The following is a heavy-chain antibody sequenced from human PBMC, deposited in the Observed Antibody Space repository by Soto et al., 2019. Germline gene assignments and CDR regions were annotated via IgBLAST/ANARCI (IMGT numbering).Heavy chain of an antibody. CDR2: IEEDGSEK. J-gene: IGHJ4*02. V-gene: IGHV3-7*03. D-gene: IGHD3-3*01. CDR3: ARGSRGFVEAWADY. CDR1: GFSFSGYW. Sequence: EVQLVESGGGLVQPGGSLRLSCAASGFSFSGYWMHWVRQAPGKGLEWVANIEEDGSEKYYVDSVKGRFTISRDNAKNTLDLQINNLRAEDTAVYDCARGSRGFVEAWADYWGQGTLDTASS.